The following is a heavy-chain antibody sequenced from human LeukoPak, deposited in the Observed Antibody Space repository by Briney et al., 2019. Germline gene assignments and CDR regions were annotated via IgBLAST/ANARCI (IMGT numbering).Heavy chain of an antibody. CDR2: INHSGST. Sequence: PSETLSLTCAVYGGSFSGYYWSWIRQPPGKGLEWIGEINHSGSTNYNPSLKSRVTISVDTSKNQFSLKLSSVTAADTAVYYCARVGRFPGVDYYYMDVWGKGTTVTVSS. CDR3: ARVGRFPGVDYYYMDV. J-gene: IGHJ6*03. CDR1: GGSFSGYY. D-gene: IGHD3-3*01. V-gene: IGHV4-34*01.